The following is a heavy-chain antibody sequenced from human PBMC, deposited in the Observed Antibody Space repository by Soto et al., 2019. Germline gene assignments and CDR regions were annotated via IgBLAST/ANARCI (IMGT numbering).Heavy chain of an antibody. CDR3: ARGGARYFDWFPYGMDV. CDR2: MNPNSGNT. CDR1: GYTFTSYD. D-gene: IGHD3-9*01. J-gene: IGHJ6*02. V-gene: IGHV1-8*01. Sequence: ASVKVSCKASGYTFTSYDINWVRQATGQGLEWMGWMNPNSGNTGYVQKFQGRVTMTRNTSISTAYMELSSLRPEDTAVYYRARGGARYFDWFPYGMDVWGQGTTVTVSS.